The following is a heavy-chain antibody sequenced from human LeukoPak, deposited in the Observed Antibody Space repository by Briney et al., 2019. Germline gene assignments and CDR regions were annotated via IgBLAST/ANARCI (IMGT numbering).Heavy chain of an antibody. V-gene: IGHV3-23*01. CDR2: LSGIGGIT. J-gene: IGHJ4*02. CDR1: DFSLSNYA. D-gene: IGHD1-26*01. CDR3: AIVGSRSGSYYLDY. Sequence: GGSLRLSCAASDFSLSNYAMTWVRQAPGKGLEWVSTLSGIGGITYYADSVKGRFTISRDNSKNTLYLQMNSLRAEDTAVYYCAIVGSRSGSYYLDYWGQGTLVTVSS.